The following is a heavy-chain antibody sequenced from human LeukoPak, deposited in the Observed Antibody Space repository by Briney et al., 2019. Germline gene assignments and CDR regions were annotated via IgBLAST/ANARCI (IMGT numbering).Heavy chain of an antibody. CDR2: ISYDGSNK. CDR3: ARTVATIGFDY. J-gene: IGHJ4*02. V-gene: IGHV3-30*03. Sequence: GGSLRLSCAASGFTFSSYGMHWVRQAPGKGLDWVAVISYDGSNKYYADSVKGRFTISRDNSKNTLYLQMNSLRAEDTAVYYCARTVATIGFDYWGQGTLVTVSS. D-gene: IGHD5-12*01. CDR1: GFTFSSYG.